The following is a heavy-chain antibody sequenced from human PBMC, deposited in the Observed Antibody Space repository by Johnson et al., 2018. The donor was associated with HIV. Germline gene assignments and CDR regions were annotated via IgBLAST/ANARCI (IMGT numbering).Heavy chain of an antibody. J-gene: IGHJ3*02. D-gene: IGHD2-2*01. CDR1: GFTFSSYG. Sequence: VQLLESGGGVVQPGRSLRLSCEAAGFTFSSYGMHWVRQAPGKGLEWVSAIGTLSDTFYPDSVKGRFTISRDNAKNSLYLQMNSLRAEDTALYYCAVWGCSSTSCYGEGAFDIWGQGTMVTVSS. V-gene: IGHV3-NL1*01. CDR2: IGTLSDT. CDR3: AVWGCSSTSCYGEGAFDI.